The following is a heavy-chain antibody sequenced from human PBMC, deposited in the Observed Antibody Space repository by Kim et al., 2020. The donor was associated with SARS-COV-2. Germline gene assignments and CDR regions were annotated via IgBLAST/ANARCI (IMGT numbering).Heavy chain of an antibody. V-gene: IGHV3-74*01. CDR1: GFFFGNYW. J-gene: IGHJ6*02. CDR2: INSDGRSI. CDR3: TRDQESPPYRGMDA. Sequence: GGSLRLSCEASGFFFGNYWMHWVRQPPGKGLVWVSRINSDGRSIYYADSVKGRFTISRDNARNTVYLQMESLRGEDTAVYYCTRDQESPPYRGMDAWGQG. D-gene: IGHD3-10*01.